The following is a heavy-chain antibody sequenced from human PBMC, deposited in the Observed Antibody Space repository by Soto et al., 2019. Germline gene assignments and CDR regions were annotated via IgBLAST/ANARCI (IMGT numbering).Heavy chain of an antibody. CDR3: AREGVSYESGGYSVRGASEI. Sequence: SETLSLTCCVSGDSISRIDYYWTWIRQHPEKGLEWIGNIYFRGNTYYSPSLESRLTISVDTSKNQFSLKLTSVTAADTAVYYCAREGVSYESGGYSVRGASEICAQGTMVXVS. CDR2: IYFRGNT. J-gene: IGHJ3*02. V-gene: IGHV4-31*03. CDR1: GDSISRIDYY. D-gene: IGHD3-22*01.